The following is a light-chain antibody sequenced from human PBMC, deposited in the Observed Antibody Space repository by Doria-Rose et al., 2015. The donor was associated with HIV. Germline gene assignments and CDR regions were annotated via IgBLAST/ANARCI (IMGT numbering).Light chain of an antibody. J-gene: IGKJ2*01. CDR3: QQYSQWPPYT. CDR1: QGIGSD. V-gene: IGKV3-15*01. CDR2: RAS. Sequence: TQSPATLSVSPGERATLSCRASQGIGSDLAWYQQKPGQAPRLLIYRASIRATGIPHRFTGGGSATEFTLTISSLQSEDFAVYFCQQYSQWPPYTFGQGTKLEVK.